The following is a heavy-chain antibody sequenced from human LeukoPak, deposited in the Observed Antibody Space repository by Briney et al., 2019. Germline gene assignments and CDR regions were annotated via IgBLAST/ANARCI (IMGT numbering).Heavy chain of an antibody. Sequence: PSETLSLTCTVSGGSISSYYGSWIRQPPGKGLEWIGYIYYSGSTNYNPSLKSRVTISVDTSKKQFSLKLSSVTAADTAVYYCALAPNSNWFDFWGQGTLVTVSS. CDR2: IYYSGST. J-gene: IGHJ5*01. V-gene: IGHV4-59*08. CDR3: ALAPNSNWFDF. D-gene: IGHD2-8*01. CDR1: GGSISSYY.